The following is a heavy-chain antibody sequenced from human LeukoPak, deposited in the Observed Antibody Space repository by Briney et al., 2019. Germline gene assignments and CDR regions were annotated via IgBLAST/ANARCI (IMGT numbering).Heavy chain of an antibody. CDR3: ARDWDSSGPTVDY. CDR2: INPNSGGT. V-gene: IGHV1-2*02. J-gene: IGHJ4*02. D-gene: IGHD3-22*01. CDR1: GYTFTGYY. Sequence: ASVKVSCKSSGYTFTGYYMHWVRQAPGQGLEWMGWINPNSGGTNYAQKFQGRVTMTRDTSISTAYKELSRLRSDDTAVYYCARDWDSSGPTVDYWGQGTLVTVSS.